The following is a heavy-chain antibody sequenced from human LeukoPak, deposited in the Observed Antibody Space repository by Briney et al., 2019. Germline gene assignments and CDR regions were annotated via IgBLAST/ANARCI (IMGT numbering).Heavy chain of an antibody. V-gene: IGHV4-38-2*01. J-gene: IGHJ4*02. CDR1: GFTFSDYY. Sequence: LRLSCAASGFTFSDYYMSWIRQAPGKGLEWIGSIYHSGSTYYNPSLKSRVTISVDPSKNQFSLEVSYVTAADTAVYYCARVTSYIVVVPAVYYFDYWGQGTLVTVSS. CDR3: ARVTSYIVVVPAVYYFDY. CDR2: IYHSGST. D-gene: IGHD2-2*01.